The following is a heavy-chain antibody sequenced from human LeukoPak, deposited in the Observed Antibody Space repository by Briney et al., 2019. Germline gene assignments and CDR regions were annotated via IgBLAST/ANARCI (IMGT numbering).Heavy chain of an antibody. CDR1: GFTFRRHN. J-gene: IGHJ3*02. CDR2: ISYNGDST. D-gene: IGHD1-26*01. V-gene: IGHV3-64D*09. Sequence: GGSLRLSCSGSGFTFRRHNMHWVRQAPGKGLEYVSAISYNGDSTYYVDSVKGRFAISRDNSKNTLDLQMSSLRPEDTAVYYCVSDRETQEQIWGPGTLVTVSS. CDR3: VSDRETQEQI.